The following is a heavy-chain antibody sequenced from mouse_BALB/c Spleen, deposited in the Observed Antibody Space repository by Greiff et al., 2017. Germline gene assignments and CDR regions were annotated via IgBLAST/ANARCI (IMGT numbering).Heavy chain of an antibody. J-gene: IGHJ2*01. CDR2: ISYSGST. CDR3: ARGEAARVFDY. CDR1: GYSITSDYA. V-gene: IGHV3-2*02. Sequence: EVKLQESGPGLVKPSQSLSLTCTVTGYSITSDYAWNWIRQFPGNKLEWMGYISYSGSTSYNPSLKSRISITRDTSKNQFFLQLNSVTTEDTATYYCARGEAARVFDYWGQGTTLTVSS. D-gene: IGHD3-1*01.